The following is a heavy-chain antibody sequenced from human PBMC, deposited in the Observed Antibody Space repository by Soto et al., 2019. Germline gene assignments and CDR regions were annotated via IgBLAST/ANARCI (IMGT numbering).Heavy chain of an antibody. CDR2: IYYSGST. V-gene: IGHV4-59*08. CDR1: GGSISSYY. J-gene: IGHJ4*02. D-gene: IGHD3-10*01. Sequence: QVQLQESGPGLVKPSETLSLTCTVSGGSISSYYWSWIRQPPGKGLEWIGYIYYSGSTNYNPSLKSRVTRSVDTSKNQFSLKLSSVPAADTAVYYCARRYGLGSFDYWGQGTLVTVSS. CDR3: ARRYGLGSFDY.